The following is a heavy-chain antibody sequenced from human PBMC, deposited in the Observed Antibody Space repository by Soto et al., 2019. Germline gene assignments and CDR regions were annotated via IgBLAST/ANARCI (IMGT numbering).Heavy chain of an antibody. CDR1: GGTFSRYT. CDR2: IIPIAAIA. CDR3: ARRSTIVRGAPSWFDP. V-gene: IGHV1-69*02. Sequence: QVQLVQSGAEVKKPGSSVKVSCKASGGTFSRYTINWVRQAPGQGLEWMGRIIPIAAIANYTQKFQGRVRITVHNTSPXDYMELSSLRSDDTAVYYCARRSTIVRGAPSWFDPWGQGTLVTVSS. D-gene: IGHD3-10*01. J-gene: IGHJ5*02.